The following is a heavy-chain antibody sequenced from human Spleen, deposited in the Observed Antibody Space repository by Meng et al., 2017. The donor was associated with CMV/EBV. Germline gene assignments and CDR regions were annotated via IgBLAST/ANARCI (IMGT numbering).Heavy chain of an antibody. V-gene: IGHV3-7*01. J-gene: IGHJ6*02. Sequence: GGSLRLSCAASGFTFSSYAMNWVRQAPGKGLEWVANIKQDGSEKYYVDSVKGRFTISRDNARNSLYLQMNALRAEDTAVYYCARDQVGVSGDYFSYYYGMDVWGQGTTVTVSS. CDR3: ARDQVGVSGDYFSYYYGMDV. D-gene: IGHD1-26*01. CDR1: GFTFSSYA. CDR2: IKQDGSEK.